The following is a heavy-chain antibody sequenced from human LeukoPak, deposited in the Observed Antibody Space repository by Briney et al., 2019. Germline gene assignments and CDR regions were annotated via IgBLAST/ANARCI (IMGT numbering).Heavy chain of an antibody. CDR1: GGSFSGYY. CDR2: INHSGST. Sequence: SETLSLTCAVYGGSFSGYYWSWIRQPPGKGLEWIGEINHSGSTNYNPSLKSRVTMSVDTSKNQFSLKLSSVTAADTAVYYCARVEYQLLSVWFDPWGQGTLVTVSS. J-gene: IGHJ5*02. D-gene: IGHD2-2*01. CDR3: ARVEYQLLSVWFDP. V-gene: IGHV4-34*01.